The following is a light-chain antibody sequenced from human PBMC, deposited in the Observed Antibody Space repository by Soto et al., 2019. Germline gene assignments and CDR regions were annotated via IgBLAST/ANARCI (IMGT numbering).Light chain of an antibody. CDR3: LQDYNYPWT. Sequence: PSTLSPSVGDTVTITCRASRSISDWLAWYQQKPGKAPKLLIFDASSLKSGVPSRFSGSGSGTEFTLTISRLQPDDVATYYCLQDYNYPWTFGQGTKVDIK. V-gene: IGKV1-5*01. CDR1: RSISDW. J-gene: IGKJ1*01. CDR2: DAS.